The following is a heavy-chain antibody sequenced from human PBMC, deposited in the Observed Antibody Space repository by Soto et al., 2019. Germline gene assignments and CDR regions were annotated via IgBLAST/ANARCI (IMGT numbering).Heavy chain of an antibody. CDR2: ISHSGST. CDR1: GGSISDVY. D-gene: IGHD3-10*01. Sequence: SETLFLTCTVSGGSISDVYWSWIRQPPGKGLEWIGHISHSGSTNYNPSLKSRVTISVDTSKRQFSLKLSSVTAADTAVYYCAREARGVISGMDVWGQGTTVTVSS. V-gene: IGHV4-59*01. CDR3: AREARGVISGMDV. J-gene: IGHJ6*02.